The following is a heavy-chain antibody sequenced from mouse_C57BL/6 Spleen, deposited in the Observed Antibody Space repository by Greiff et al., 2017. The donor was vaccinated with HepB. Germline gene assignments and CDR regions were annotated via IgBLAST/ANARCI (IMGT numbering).Heavy chain of an antibody. CDR2: IWGGGST. D-gene: IGHD2-5*01. Sequence: VQREESGPGLVAPSPSLSITCTVSGFSLTSYGVDWVRQPPGKGLEWLGVIWGGGSTNYNSALMSRRSISKDNSKSQVSLKRNSLQTDETAMYYSAKQCAFYSNDVGAMDYWGQGTSVTVSS. V-gene: IGHV2-9*01. CDR3: AKQCAFYSNDVGAMDY. CDR1: GFSLTSYG. J-gene: IGHJ4*01.